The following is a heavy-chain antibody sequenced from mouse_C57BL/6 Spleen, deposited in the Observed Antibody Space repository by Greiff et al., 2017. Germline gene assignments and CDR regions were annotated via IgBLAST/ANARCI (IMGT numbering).Heavy chain of an antibody. CDR2: IDPSDSET. J-gene: IGHJ1*03. D-gene: IGHD1-1*01. Sequence: QVQLQQPGAELVRPGSSVKLSCKASGYTFTSYWMHWVKQRPIQGLEWIGNIDPSDSETHYNQKFKDKATLTVDKSSSTAYMQLSSLTSEDSAVSYCARHYYGSRTGYFDVWGTGTTVTVSS. CDR1: GYTFTSYW. CDR3: ARHYYGSRTGYFDV. V-gene: IGHV1-52*01.